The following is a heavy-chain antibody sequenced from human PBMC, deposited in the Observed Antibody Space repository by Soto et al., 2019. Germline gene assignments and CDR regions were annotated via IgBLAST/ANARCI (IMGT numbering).Heavy chain of an antibody. V-gene: IGHV1-3*05. CDR1: GYTFTSYA. D-gene: IGHD3-10*01. CDR3: ARSPSMVPFDY. CDR2: INAGNGNT. Sequence: QVQLVQSGAEEKKPGASVKVSCKASGYTFTSYAMHWVRQAPGQRLEWMGWINAGNGNTKYSQKFQGRVTITRDTSASTAYMELSSLISEDTAGFYCARSPSMVPFDYWGQGTLVTVSS. J-gene: IGHJ4*02.